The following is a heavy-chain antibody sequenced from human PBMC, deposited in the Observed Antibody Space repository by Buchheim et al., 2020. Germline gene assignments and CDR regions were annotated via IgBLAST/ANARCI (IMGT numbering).Heavy chain of an antibody. V-gene: IGHV3-30*04. D-gene: IGHD6-19*01. CDR2: ISYDGSNK. CDR1: GFTFSSYA. Sequence: QVQLVESGGGVVQPGRSLRLSCAASGFTFSSYAMHWVRQAPGKGLEWVAVISYDGSNKYYADSVTGRFTIHRENSKNTLYLQMNSLRAEDTAVYYCTSLRAVAGTDWFDPWGQGTL. J-gene: IGHJ5*02. CDR3: TSLRAVAGTDWFDP.